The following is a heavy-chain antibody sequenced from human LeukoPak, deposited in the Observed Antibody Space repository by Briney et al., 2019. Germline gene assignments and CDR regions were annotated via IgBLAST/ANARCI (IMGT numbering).Heavy chain of an antibody. CDR1: GGSISSYY. Sequence: PPETLSLTCTVSGGSISSYYWSWIRQPPGKGLEWIGYIYYSGSTNYNPSLKSRVTISVDTSKNQFSLKLSSVTAADTAVYYCARASGYDYYGTPTYFDYWGQGTLVTVPS. CDR3: ARASGYDYYGTPTYFDY. V-gene: IGHV4-59*01. J-gene: IGHJ4*02. D-gene: IGHD5-12*01. CDR2: IYYSGST.